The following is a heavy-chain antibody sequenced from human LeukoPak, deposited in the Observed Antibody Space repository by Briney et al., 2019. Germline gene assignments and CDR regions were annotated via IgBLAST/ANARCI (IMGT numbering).Heavy chain of an antibody. V-gene: IGHV4-4*02. CDR3: ARSRLHYYGMDV. CDR1: GGSISSSNW. Sequence: SETLSLTCTVSGGSISSSNWWSWVRQPPGKGLEWIGEIYHSGSTNYNPSLKSRVTISVDKSKNQFSLKLSSVTAAGTAVYYCARSRLHYYGMDVWGQGTTVTVSS. J-gene: IGHJ6*02. CDR2: IYHSGST. D-gene: IGHD6-13*01.